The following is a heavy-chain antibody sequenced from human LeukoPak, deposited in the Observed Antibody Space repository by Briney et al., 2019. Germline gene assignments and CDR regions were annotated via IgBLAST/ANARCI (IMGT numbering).Heavy chain of an antibody. D-gene: IGHD3-9*01. CDR1: GYTFTSYY. CDR3: ARDGDKDLTGYYRSYYLDY. V-gene: IGHV1-46*01. J-gene: IGHJ4*02. CDR2: INPSGGST. Sequence: ASVKVSCKASGYTFTSYYMHWVRQAPGQGLEWMGIINPSGGSTSYAQKFQGRVTMTRDTSTSTVYMELSSLRSEDTAVYYCARDGDKDLTGYYRSYYLDYWGQGTLVTVSS.